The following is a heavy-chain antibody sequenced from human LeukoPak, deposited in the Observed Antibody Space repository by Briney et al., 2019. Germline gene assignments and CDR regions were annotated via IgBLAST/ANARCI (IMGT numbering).Heavy chain of an antibody. CDR2: IYYSGST. J-gene: IGHJ6*03. Sequence: PSETLSLTCTVTGASISRYYWSWIRQPPGKGLEWIGYIYYSGSTNYNPSLKSRVTISVDTSKNQFSLKLSSVTAADTAVYYCARDRQSAVRPYYYYYYMDVWGKGTTVTVSS. CDR3: ARDRQSAVRPYYYYYYMDV. V-gene: IGHV4-59*01. CDR1: GASISRYY. D-gene: IGHD3-10*01.